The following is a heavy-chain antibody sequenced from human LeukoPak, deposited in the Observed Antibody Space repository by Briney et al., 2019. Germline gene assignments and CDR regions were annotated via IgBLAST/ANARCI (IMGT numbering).Heavy chain of an antibody. CDR2: IIPIFGTA. J-gene: IGHJ5*02. D-gene: IGHD2-21*02. CDR1: GGTFSSYA. CDR3: ARGEGDYSWFDP. V-gene: IGHV1-69*13. Sequence: ASVKVSCKASGGTFSSYAISWVRQAPGQGLEWMGGIIPIFGTANYAQKFQGRVTITADEFTSTAYMELSSLRSEDTAVHYCARGEGDYSWFDPWGQGTLVTVSS.